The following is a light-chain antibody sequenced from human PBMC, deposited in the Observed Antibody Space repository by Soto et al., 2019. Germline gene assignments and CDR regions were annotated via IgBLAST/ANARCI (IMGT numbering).Light chain of an antibody. CDR2: TDS. Sequence: QSVLTQPPSASGTPGQRVTISCSGSSSNIGSNAVNWYHHLPGTAPKLRIFTDSQRPSGVPDRFSGSRSGTSASLDISGLQSEDEADYYCAAWDGSLIGHVFGTGTKLTVL. CDR3: AAWDGSLIGHV. CDR1: SSNIGSNA. V-gene: IGLV1-44*01. J-gene: IGLJ1*01.